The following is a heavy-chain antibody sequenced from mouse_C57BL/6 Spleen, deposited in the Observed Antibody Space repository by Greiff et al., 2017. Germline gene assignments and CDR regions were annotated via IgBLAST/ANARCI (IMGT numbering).Heavy chain of an antibody. CDR2: INPDSSTI. CDR3: ARQYGYDGLYWYFDV. D-gene: IGHD2-2*01. J-gene: IGHJ1*03. Sequence: DVHLVESGGGLVQPGGSLKLSCAASGIDFSRYWMSWVRRAPGKGLEWIGEINPDSSTINYAPSLKDKFIISRDNAKKTLYLQMSKVRSEDTALYYCARQYGYDGLYWYFDVWGTGTTVTVSA. CDR1: GIDFSRYW. V-gene: IGHV4-1*01.